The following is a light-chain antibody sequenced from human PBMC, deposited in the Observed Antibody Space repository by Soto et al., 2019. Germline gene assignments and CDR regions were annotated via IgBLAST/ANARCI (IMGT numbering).Light chain of an antibody. J-gene: IGKJ4*01. CDR1: QIVSSY. CDR3: QQRSNWPLT. Sequence: EIVLTQYPATLSLSPGERATLSCRASQIVSSYLAWDQQKPGQAPRLLIYDASNRATGIPARFSGSGSGTDFTLTISSLEPEDFAVYYCQQRSNWPLTFGGGTKVEIK. CDR2: DAS. V-gene: IGKV3-11*01.